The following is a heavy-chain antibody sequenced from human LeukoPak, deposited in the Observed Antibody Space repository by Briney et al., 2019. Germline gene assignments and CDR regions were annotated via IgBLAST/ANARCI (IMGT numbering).Heavy chain of an antibody. CDR2: INHSGST. J-gene: IGHJ6*03. CDR1: GGSFSGYY. V-gene: IGHV4-34*01. D-gene: IGHD2-15*01. Sequence: SETLSLTCAVYGGSFSGYYWSWIRQPPGKGLEWIGEINHSGSTNYNPSLKSRVTISVDTSKNQFSLELSSVTAADTAVYYCARGVGILGLYYMDVWGKGTTVTVSS. CDR3: ARGVGILGLYYMDV.